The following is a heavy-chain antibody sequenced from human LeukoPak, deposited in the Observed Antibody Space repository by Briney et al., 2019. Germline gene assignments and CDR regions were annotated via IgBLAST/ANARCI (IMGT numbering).Heavy chain of an antibody. CDR1: GGSISSSSYY. CDR2: IYYSGST. CDR3: AKGEQLVYFDY. J-gene: IGHJ4*02. D-gene: IGHD6-13*01. Sequence: SETLSLTCTVSGGSISSSSYYWGWIRQPPGKGLEWIGSIYYSGSTNYNLSLKSRVTISIDTSKNQFSLKLNSVTDADTAVYYCAKGEQLVYFDYWGQGTLVTVSS. V-gene: IGHV4-39*07.